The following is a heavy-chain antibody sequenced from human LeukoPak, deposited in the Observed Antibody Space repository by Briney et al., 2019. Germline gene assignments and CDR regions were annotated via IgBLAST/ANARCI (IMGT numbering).Heavy chain of an antibody. V-gene: IGHV1-69*01. Sequence: ASVKVSCKASGGTFSSYAISWVRQAPGQGLEWMGGIIPIFGTANYAQKFQGRVTITADESTSTAYMELSSLRSEDTAVYYCAREGYCSSTSCSLDYWGQGTLVTVSS. CDR1: GGTFSSYA. CDR2: IIPIFGTA. D-gene: IGHD2-2*01. J-gene: IGHJ4*02. CDR3: AREGYCSSTSCSLDY.